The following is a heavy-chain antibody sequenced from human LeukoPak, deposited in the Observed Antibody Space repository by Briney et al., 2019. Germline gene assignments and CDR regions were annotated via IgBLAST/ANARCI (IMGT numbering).Heavy chain of an antibody. CDR1: GGSISSYY. CDR2: IYYSGST. CDR3: ARESDSSGYYDAFDI. Sequence: PSETLSLTCTVSGGSISSYYWSWIRQPPGKGLGWIGYIYYSGSTNYNPSLKSRVTTSVDTSKNQFSLKLSSVTAADTAVYYCARESDSSGYYDAFDIWGQGTMVTVSS. J-gene: IGHJ3*02. V-gene: IGHV4-59*01. D-gene: IGHD3-22*01.